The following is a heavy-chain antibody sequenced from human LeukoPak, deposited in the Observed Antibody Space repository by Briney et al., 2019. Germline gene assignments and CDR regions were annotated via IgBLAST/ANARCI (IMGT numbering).Heavy chain of an antibody. CDR3: ARARSDIVVVPAALAFDI. Sequence: PSQTLSLTSTVAGGSISSGSYYWSWLRQPAGKGPAWTGRIHTSGSTNYNPSLKSRVTISVDTSKNQFSLKLSSVTAADTAVYYCARARSDIVVVPAALAFDIWGQGTMVTVSS. D-gene: IGHD2-2*01. J-gene: IGHJ3*02. CDR2: IHTSGST. CDR1: GGSISSGSYY. V-gene: IGHV4-61*02.